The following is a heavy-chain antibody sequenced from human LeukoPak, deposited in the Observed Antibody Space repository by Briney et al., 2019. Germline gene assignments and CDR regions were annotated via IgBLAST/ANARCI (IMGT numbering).Heavy chain of an antibody. CDR3: ARDLNWELGS. CDR2: INHDATDI. D-gene: IGHD3-10*01. Sequence: GGSLRLSCAASGFGFGHYVMHWVRQAPGKGLVWVSRINHDATDIIYADSVKGRFTVSRDNAKNMLYLQMDSLRVEDTAVYYCARDLNWELGSWGQGTLVIVSS. J-gene: IGHJ4*02. CDR1: GFGFGHYV. V-gene: IGHV3-74*01.